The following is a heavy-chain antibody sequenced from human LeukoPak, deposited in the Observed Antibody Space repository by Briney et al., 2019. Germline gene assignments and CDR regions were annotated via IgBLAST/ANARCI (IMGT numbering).Heavy chain of an antibody. D-gene: IGHD3-22*01. V-gene: IGHV4-4*02. CDR1: GGSISSTNW. Sequence: SGTLSLTCGVSGGSISSTNWWTWVRQPPGKGLEWIGEVNVLGNTNYNPSLESRVTISIDKSENHVSLKLTSVTAADTAVYYCARGAPSDSSGYRDPSFDYWGQGTLVTVSS. CDR3: ARGAPSDSSGYRDPSFDY. CDR2: VNVLGNT. J-gene: IGHJ4*02.